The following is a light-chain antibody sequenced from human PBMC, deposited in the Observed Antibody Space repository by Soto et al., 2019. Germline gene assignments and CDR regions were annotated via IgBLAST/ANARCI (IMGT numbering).Light chain of an antibody. CDR2: DAF. CDR3: QQRGNWPQT. CDR1: QSVRRY. J-gene: IGKJ3*01. V-gene: IGKV3-11*01. Sequence: EIVLTQSPATLSFSPGERATLSCRASQSVRRYLAWYQQKPGQTPRLLIYDAFNRATGIPARFSGSGSGTDFTLTISSLEPEDFAVYYCQQRGNWPQTFGPGTKVDI.